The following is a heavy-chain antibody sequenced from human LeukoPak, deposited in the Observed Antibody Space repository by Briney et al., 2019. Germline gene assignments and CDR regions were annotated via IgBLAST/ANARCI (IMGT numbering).Heavy chain of an antibody. CDR1: GFTFDDCA. D-gene: IGHD4-17*01. J-gene: IGHJ4*02. Sequence: PGRSLRLSCAASGFTFDDCAIHWVRQAPGKGLEWVSGISWNSGNIGYADSVRGRFTISRDNAKNSVYLQMNSLRIEDTAFYYCAKGGSETVTSYFDYWGQGTLVTVSS. CDR2: ISWNSGNI. V-gene: IGHV3-9*01. CDR3: AKGGSETVTSYFDY.